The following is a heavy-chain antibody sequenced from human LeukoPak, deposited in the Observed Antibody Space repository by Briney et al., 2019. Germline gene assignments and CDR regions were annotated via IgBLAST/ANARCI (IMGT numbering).Heavy chain of an antibody. Sequence: PGGSLRLSCAASGFTFSSYGMHWVRQAPGKGLEWVAVIWYDGSNKYYADSVKGRFTISRDNSKNTLYLQMNSLRAEDTAVYYCARGGTPITIFGVVPYFDYWGQGTLVTVSS. J-gene: IGHJ4*02. CDR1: GFTFSSYG. CDR3: ARGGTPITIFGVVPYFDY. V-gene: IGHV3-33*01. CDR2: IWYDGSNK. D-gene: IGHD3-3*01.